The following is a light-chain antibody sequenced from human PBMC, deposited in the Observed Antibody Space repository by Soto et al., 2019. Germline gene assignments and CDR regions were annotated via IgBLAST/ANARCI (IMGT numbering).Light chain of an antibody. V-gene: IGLV2-11*01. CDR1: SSDVGGYKY. CDR3: CSYAGTDSFV. CDR2: DVS. J-gene: IGLJ2*01. Sequence: QSVLTQPRSVSGSPGQSVTISCTGTSSDVGGYKYVSWYQHHPGKAPRLMIYDVSKRPSGVPDRFSGSKSGNTASLTISGLQAEDEADYYCCSYAGTDSFVFGGGTKLTVL.